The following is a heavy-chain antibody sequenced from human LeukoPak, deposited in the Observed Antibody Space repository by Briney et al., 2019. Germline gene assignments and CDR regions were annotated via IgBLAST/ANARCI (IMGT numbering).Heavy chain of an antibody. J-gene: IGHJ4*02. Sequence: SETLSLTCAVYGGSFSGYYWSWIRQPPGKGLEWIGEINHSGSTNYNPSLKSRVTISVDTSKNQFSLKLSSVTAADTAVYYCARLRGRAAAGTRGDYWGQGTLVTVSS. CDR1: GGSFSGYY. CDR2: INHSGST. CDR3: ARLRGRAAAGTRGDY. D-gene: IGHD6-13*01. V-gene: IGHV4-34*01.